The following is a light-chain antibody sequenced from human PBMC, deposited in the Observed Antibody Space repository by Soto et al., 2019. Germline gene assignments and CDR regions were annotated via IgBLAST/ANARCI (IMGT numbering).Light chain of an antibody. J-gene: IGKJ1*01. V-gene: IGKV1-16*02. Sequence: DIQMTQSPSSVSAYVGDRVTIACRASQDISIHLAWFQRKPGKAPKSLIFGASSLQSGVPSKFSGSGSGTDFTLTIDSLQPEDFATYYCQQYHNYPPSFGQGTKVEIK. CDR3: QQYHNYPPS. CDR2: GAS. CDR1: QDISIH.